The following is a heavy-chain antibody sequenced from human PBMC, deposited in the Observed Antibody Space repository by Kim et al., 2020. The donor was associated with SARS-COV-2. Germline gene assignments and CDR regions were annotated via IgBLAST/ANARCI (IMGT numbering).Heavy chain of an antibody. D-gene: IGHD6-13*01. CDR1: GGSFSGYY. CDR2: INHSGST. J-gene: IGHJ5*02. CDR3: ARGPGYSSSWYGARNWFHP. V-gene: IGHV4-34*01. Sequence: SETLSLTCAVYGGSFSGYYWSWIRQPPGKGLEWIGEINHSGSTNYNPSLKSRVTISLDTSKNQFSLKLSSATAADTAVYYCARGPGYSSSWYGARNWFHP.